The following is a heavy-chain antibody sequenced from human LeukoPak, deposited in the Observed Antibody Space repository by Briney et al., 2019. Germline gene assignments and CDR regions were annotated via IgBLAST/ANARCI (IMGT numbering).Heavy chain of an antibody. CDR3: ASLNTYYYGSGSSDSPFDY. D-gene: IGHD3-10*01. Sequence: ASVKVSCKVSGYTFTSYYMHWVRQAPGQGLEWMGIINPSGGSTSYAQKFQGRVTMTRDTSTSTVYMELSSLRSEDTAVYYCASLNTYYYGSGSSDSPFDYWGQGTLVTVSS. CDR1: GYTFTSYY. J-gene: IGHJ4*02. V-gene: IGHV1-46*01. CDR2: INPSGGST.